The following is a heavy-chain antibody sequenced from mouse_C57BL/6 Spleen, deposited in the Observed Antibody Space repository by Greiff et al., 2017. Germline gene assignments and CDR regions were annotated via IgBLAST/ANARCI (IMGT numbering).Heavy chain of an antibody. J-gene: IGHJ1*03. CDR2: IDPSDSYT. V-gene: IGHV1-50*01. CDR3: ARGYYGSSFWYFDV. Sequence: VQLQQPGAELVKPGASVKLSCKASGYTFTSYWMQWVKQRPGQGLEWIGEIDPSDSYTNYNQKFKGKSTLTVDKSSSTAYMQLSSLTSEDSAVYYCARGYYGSSFWYFDVWGTGTTVTVSS. CDR1: GYTFTSYW. D-gene: IGHD1-1*01.